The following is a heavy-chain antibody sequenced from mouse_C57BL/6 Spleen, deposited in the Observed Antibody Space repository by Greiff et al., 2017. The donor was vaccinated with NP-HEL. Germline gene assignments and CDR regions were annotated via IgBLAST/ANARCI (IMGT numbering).Heavy chain of an antibody. CDR3: ARRGTAQVFAY. D-gene: IGHD3-2*02. CDR1: GYAFSSSW. Sequence: QVQLQQSGPELVKPGASVKISCKASGYAFSSSWMNWVKQRPGKGLEWIGRIYPGDGDTNYNGKFKGKATLTADKSSSTAYMQLSSLTSEDSAVYFCARRGTAQVFAYWGQGTLVTVSA. J-gene: IGHJ3*01. CDR2: IYPGDGDT. V-gene: IGHV1-82*01.